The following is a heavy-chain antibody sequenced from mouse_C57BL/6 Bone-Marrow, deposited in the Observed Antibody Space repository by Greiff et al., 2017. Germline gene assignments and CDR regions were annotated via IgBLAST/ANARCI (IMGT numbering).Heavy chain of an antibody. D-gene: IGHD6-1*02. J-gene: IGHJ4*01. CDR3: TTRQLDHYYAMDY. CDR2: IDPENGDT. Sequence: VQLQQSGAELVRPGASVKLSCTASGFNIKDDYMHWVKQRPEQGLEWIGWIDPENGDTEYASQFQGKATITADPSSNTAYLQLSSLTSEDTAVYYCTTRQLDHYYAMDYWGQGTSVTVSS. V-gene: IGHV14-4*01. CDR1: GFNIKDDY.